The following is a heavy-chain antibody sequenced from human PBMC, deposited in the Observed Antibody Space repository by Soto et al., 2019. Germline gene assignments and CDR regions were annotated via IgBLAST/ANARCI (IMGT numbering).Heavy chain of an antibody. CDR1: GFSFSSYG. J-gene: IGHJ6*02. CDR2: ISYDGRNE. Sequence: GSLRLSCAASGFSFSSYGMHWVRQAPGKGLEWVAVISYDGRNEDYAGSVKGRFTISRDSSKKTLYLQMNSLRAEDTAVYYCAKDRDAYNSGGLDVWGQGTTVTVSS. V-gene: IGHV3-30*18. D-gene: IGHD3-10*01. CDR3: AKDRDAYNSGGLDV.